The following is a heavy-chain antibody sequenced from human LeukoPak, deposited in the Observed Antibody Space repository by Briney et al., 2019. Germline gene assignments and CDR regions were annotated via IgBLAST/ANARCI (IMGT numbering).Heavy chain of an antibody. CDR3: ARGHYHDSKGLDY. D-gene: IGHD3-22*01. Sequence: PSETLSLTCTVSGGSISSYYWSWIRQPPGKGLEWVGYIYYSGSTNYNPSLKSRVTISVDTSKNQFSLKLSSVTAADTAVYYCARGHYHDSKGLDYWGQGTLVTVSS. V-gene: IGHV4-59*08. J-gene: IGHJ4*02. CDR1: GGSISSYY. CDR2: IYYSGST.